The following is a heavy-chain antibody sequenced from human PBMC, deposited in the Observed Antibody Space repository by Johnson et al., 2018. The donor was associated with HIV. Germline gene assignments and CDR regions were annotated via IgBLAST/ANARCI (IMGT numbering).Heavy chain of an antibody. CDR2: IGTAGDT. J-gene: IGHJ3*02. CDR3: ARALRTALGSPWNGGYDAFDI. V-gene: IGHV3-13*01. D-gene: IGHD1-1*01. Sequence: EQLVESGGGLVQPGGSLRLSCAASGFTFSSYDMHWVRQTTGKGLEWVSAIGTAGDTYYPGSVKGRFTISRENAKNSLYLQMNSLRAGDTAVYYCARALRTALGSPWNGGYDAFDIWGQGTMVTVSS. CDR1: GFTFSSYD.